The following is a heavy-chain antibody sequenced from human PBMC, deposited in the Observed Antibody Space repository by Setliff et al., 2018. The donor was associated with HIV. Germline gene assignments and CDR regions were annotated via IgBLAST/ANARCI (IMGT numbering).Heavy chain of an antibody. V-gene: IGHV3-74*01. CDR3: ARRQGSGWHFDY. Sequence: PGGSLRLSCTASGFTFDRYWMHWVRQAPGKGLVWVSRINSDGSSTSYADSVKGRFTISRDNAKNTLYLQMNSLRAEDTTVYYCARRQGSGWHFDYWGQGTLVTVSS. D-gene: IGHD6-19*01. CDR2: INSDGSST. CDR1: GFTFDRYW. J-gene: IGHJ4*02.